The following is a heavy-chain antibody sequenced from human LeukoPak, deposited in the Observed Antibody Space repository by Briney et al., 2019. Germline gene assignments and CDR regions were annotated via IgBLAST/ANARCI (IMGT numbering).Heavy chain of an antibody. CDR2: IRQDSGDS. D-gene: IGHD2-2*01. V-gene: IGHV3-7*01. CDR3: PRGLAASPMPPISDH. J-gene: IGHJ4*02. Sequence: GGSLRLSCAASGFTFSNYWMSWARQAPGKGLEWVANIRQDSGDSRYVDSVRGRFTISRDNPDNSLYLQMNSLRVEDTAIYYCPRGLAASPMPPISDHWGQGTLVTVSS. CDR1: GFTFSNYW.